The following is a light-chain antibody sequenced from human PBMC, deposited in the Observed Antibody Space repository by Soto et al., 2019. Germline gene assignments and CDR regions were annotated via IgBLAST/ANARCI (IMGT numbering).Light chain of an antibody. CDR3: ASWDDSLSGWV. Sequence: QSVLPQPPSVSGTPGQRVTISCSGGRSNIGSNYVYWYQQLPGTTPKLLMFADNQRPSGVPDRFSGSKSGASASLVISGLRSEDEADYYCASWDDSLSGWVFGGGTKLTVL. V-gene: IGLV1-47*02. CDR1: RSNIGSNY. CDR2: ADN. J-gene: IGLJ3*02.